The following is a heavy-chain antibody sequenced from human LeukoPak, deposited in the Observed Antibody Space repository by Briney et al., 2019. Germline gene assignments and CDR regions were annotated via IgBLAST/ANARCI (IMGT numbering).Heavy chain of an antibody. Sequence: WASVKVSCKASGYTFTSYYMHWVRQAPGQGLEWMGIINPSGGSTSYAQKFQGRVTMTRDTSTSTVYMELSSLRSEDTAVYYCARDGNDYGDYDYYMDVWGKGTTVTISS. D-gene: IGHD4-17*01. J-gene: IGHJ6*03. CDR1: GYTFTSYY. CDR3: ARDGNDYGDYDYYMDV. CDR2: INPSGGST. V-gene: IGHV1-46*01.